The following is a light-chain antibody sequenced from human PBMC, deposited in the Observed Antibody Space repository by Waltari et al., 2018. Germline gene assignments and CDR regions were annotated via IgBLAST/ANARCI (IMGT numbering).Light chain of an antibody. CDR3: SSYSNTNTPYVVLL. CDR1: SSDIGGYSF. Sequence: QSALTQPASVSGSPGQSITISCTGTSSDIGGYSFVSWYQQHPGKAPKRMIYDVSNRPSGVSDRFSGAKSGNTASLTISGLQAEDEADYYCSSYSNTNTPYVVLLFGGGTKLTVL. CDR2: DVS. V-gene: IGLV2-14*03. J-gene: IGLJ2*01.